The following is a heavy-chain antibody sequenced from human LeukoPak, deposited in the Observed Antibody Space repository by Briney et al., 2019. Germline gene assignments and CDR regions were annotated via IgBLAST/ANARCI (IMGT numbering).Heavy chain of an antibody. D-gene: IGHD3-10*01. CDR2: IKQDGSEK. CDR3: ARDSLRMVRGVIPLDY. CDR1: GFTFSSYW. V-gene: IGHV3-7*01. Sequence: GGSLRLSCAASGFTFSSYWMSWVRQAPGKGLEWVANIKQDGSEKYYVDSVKGRFTISRDNDKNSLYLQMNSLRAEDTAVYYCARDSLRMVRGVIPLDYWGQGTLVTVSS. J-gene: IGHJ4*02.